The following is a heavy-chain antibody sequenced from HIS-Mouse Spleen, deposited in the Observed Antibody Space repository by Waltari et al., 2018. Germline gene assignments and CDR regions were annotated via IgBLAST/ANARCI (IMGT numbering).Heavy chain of an antibody. CDR2: IHYSGRT. Sequence: QLQLQESGPGLVKPSETLSLTCTVSGGSISSSSYYWGWIRQPPGKGLEWIGSIHYSGRTYSNPSLKSRVTISVDTSKNQFSLKLSSVTAADTAVYYCAREIPYSSSWYDWYFDLWGRGTLVTVSS. V-gene: IGHV4-39*07. CDR1: GGSISSSSYY. D-gene: IGHD6-13*01. CDR3: AREIPYSSSWYDWYFDL. J-gene: IGHJ2*01.